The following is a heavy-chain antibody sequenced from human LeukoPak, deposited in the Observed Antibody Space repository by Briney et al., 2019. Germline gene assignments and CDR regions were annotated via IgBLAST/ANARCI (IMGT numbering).Heavy chain of an antibody. Sequence: GGSLRLSCAASGFTFSSYSMNWVRQAPGKGLEWVSLINWDGGSTYYADSVKGRFTISRDNSKNSLYLQMNSLRTEDTALYYCVKETTGSYWGYFYYYMDVWGKGTTVTVSS. J-gene: IGHJ6*03. D-gene: IGHD1-26*01. V-gene: IGHV3-43*01. CDR1: GFTFSSYS. CDR3: VKETTGSYWGYFYYYMDV. CDR2: INWDGGST.